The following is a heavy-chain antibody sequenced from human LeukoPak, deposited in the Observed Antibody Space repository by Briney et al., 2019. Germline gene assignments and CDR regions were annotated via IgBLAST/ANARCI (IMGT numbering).Heavy chain of an antibody. CDR1: GFTFSSYA. Sequence: GGSPRLSCAASGFTFSSYAMHWVRQAPGKGLEWVAVISYDGSNKYYADSVKGRFTISRDNSKNTLYLQMNSLRAEDTAVYYCARGATSGSTIDYWGQGTPVTVSS. D-gene: IGHD3-10*01. CDR3: ARGATSGSTIDY. CDR2: ISYDGSNK. V-gene: IGHV3-30-3*01. J-gene: IGHJ4*02.